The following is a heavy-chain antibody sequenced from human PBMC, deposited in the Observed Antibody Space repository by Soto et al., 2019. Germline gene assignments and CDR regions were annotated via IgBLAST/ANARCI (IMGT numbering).Heavy chain of an antibody. CDR1: GYTFTSYY. J-gene: IGHJ6*02. D-gene: IGHD3-3*01. Sequence: ASVKVSCKASGYTFTSYYMHWVRQAPGQGLEWMGIINPSGGSTSYAQKFQGRVTMTRDTSTSTVYMELSSLRSEDTAVYYCAREPLYDFWSGYLSRSFTTYYYGMDVWGQGTTVTVSS. V-gene: IGHV1-46*01. CDR3: AREPLYDFWSGYLSRSFTTYYYGMDV. CDR2: INPSGGST.